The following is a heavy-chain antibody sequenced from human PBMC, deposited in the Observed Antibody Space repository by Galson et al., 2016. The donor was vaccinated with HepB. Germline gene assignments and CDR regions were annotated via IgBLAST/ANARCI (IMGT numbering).Heavy chain of an antibody. D-gene: IGHD3-16*01. CDR2: IKGERDGGAT. Sequence: SLRLSCAASGFTVSNAWMNWVRQAPGKGLEWVGRIKGERDGGATDYAAPVKGRFTFSRDDSANTVFLQMNSLKTEDTGLYYCTSDLPPSDDLLHHGGMIDYWGQGTLVTVSS. J-gene: IGHJ4*02. CDR3: TSDLPPSDDLLHHGGMIDY. CDR1: GFTVSNAW. V-gene: IGHV3-15*01.